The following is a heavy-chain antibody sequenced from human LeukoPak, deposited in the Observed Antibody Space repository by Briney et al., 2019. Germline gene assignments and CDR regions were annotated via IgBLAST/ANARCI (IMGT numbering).Heavy chain of an antibody. CDR1: GGSISSYY. CDR3: ARVGAMVYAAPFDY. J-gene: IGHJ4*02. D-gene: IGHD2-8*01. V-gene: IGHV4-59*08. Sequence: PSETLSLTCTVSGGSISSYYWSWIRQPPGKGLEWIGYIYYSGGTYYNPSLKSRVTISADTSKNQFSLKLSSVTAADTAVYYCARVGAMVYAAPFDYWGQGTLVTVSS. CDR2: IYYSGGT.